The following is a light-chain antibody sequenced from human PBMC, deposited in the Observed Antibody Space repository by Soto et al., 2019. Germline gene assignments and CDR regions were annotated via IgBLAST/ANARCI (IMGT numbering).Light chain of an antibody. Sequence: QSALTQPASVSGSPGQSITISCTGTSSDVGGYNYVSWYQQHPGKAPKLMIYDVSNRPSGVSNRFSGSNSGNTASLTISGLQAEDEADYYCSSYTSSSTPVVFGGGTKLTGL. CDR1: SSDVGGYNY. J-gene: IGLJ2*01. CDR2: DVS. CDR3: SSYTSSSTPVV. V-gene: IGLV2-14*01.